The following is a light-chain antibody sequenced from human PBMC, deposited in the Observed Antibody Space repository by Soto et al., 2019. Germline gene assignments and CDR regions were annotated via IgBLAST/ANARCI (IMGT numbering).Light chain of an antibody. CDR3: QQYNSYS. Sequence: DIQMTQSPSTLSASVGDRVTITCRASQSISSWLAWYQQKPGKAPKLLIYKASSLESGVPSRFSGSGSGTECTLTISSLQPDDFATYYCQQYNSYSFGQGTKVEIK. J-gene: IGKJ1*01. V-gene: IGKV1-5*03. CDR2: KAS. CDR1: QSISSW.